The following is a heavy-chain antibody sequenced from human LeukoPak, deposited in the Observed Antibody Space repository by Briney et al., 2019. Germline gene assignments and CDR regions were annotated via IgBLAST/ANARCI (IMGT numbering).Heavy chain of an antibody. Sequence: GGSLRLSCAASGFTFSSYGMHWVRQAPGKGLEWVAVISYDGSNKYYADSVKGRFTISRDNSKNTLYLQMNSLRAEDTAVYYCARDGAYGTPPDYYYMDVWGKGTTVTVSS. CDR2: ISYDGSNK. J-gene: IGHJ6*03. CDR3: ARDGAYGTPPDYYYMDV. V-gene: IGHV3-30*03. CDR1: GFTFSSYG. D-gene: IGHD1-14*01.